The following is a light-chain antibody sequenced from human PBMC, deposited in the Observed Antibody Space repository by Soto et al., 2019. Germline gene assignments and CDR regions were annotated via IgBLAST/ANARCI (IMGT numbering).Light chain of an antibody. CDR3: CSYAGSSTPGV. CDR1: SSDVGTYNL. Sequence: QSALTQPASVSGSPGQSITISCTGTSSDVGTYNLVSWYQPHPGKAPKLMIYEGSKRPSGVSNRFSGSKSGNTASLTISGIQAEDEADYDCCSYAGSSTPGVFGGGTELTVL. V-gene: IGLV2-23*01. J-gene: IGLJ3*02. CDR2: EGS.